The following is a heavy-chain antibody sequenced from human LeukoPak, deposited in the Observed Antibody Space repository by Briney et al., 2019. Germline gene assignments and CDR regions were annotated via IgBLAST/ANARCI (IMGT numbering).Heavy chain of an antibody. CDR1: GFTFSNAW. CDR2: IKSKTDGGTT. J-gene: IGHJ6*02. Sequence: GGSLRLSCAASGFTFSNAWMNWVRQAPGKGLEWVGRIKSKTDGGTTDCAAPVKGRFTISRDDSKTTLYLQMNSLQTEKTAVNYGARATPYQHCVMDFWGQGTTVTVSS. D-gene: IGHD1-26*01. V-gene: IGHV3-15*07. CDR3: ARATPYQHCVMDF.